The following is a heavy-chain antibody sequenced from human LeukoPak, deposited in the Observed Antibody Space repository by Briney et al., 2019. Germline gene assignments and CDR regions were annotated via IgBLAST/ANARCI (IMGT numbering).Heavy chain of an antibody. CDR3: ARGGYSYGLFDY. J-gene: IGHJ4*02. V-gene: IGHV4-59*13. Sequence: SETLSLTCTVSGGSISSYYWSWIRQPPGKGLEWIGYIYYSGSTNYNPSLKSRVTISVDTSKNQFSLKLSSVTAADTAVYYGARGGYSYGLFDYWGQGTLVTVSS. CDR1: GGSISSYY. D-gene: IGHD5-18*01. CDR2: IYYSGST.